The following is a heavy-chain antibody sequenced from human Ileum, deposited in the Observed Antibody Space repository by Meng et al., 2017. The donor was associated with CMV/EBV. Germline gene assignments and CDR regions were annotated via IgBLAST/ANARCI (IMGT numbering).Heavy chain of an antibody. J-gene: IGHJ1*01. CDR3: ARVDGSDWYPYFHH. D-gene: IGHD6-19*01. CDR2: IYNGGNT. CDR1: EFTVSRNY. V-gene: IGHV3-66*02. Sequence: CAASEFTVSRNYMSWVRQAPGKGLEWVSIIYNGGNTYYADSVKGRFTISRDNSRNTVYLQMNSLRADDTAVYYCARVDGSDWYPYFHHWGQGTLVTVSS.